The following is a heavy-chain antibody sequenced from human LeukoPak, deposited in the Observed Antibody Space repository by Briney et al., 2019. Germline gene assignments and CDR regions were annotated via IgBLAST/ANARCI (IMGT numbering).Heavy chain of an antibody. D-gene: IGHD6-19*01. V-gene: IGHV1-3*01. CDR3: ARDGGWQYYYGMDV. J-gene: IGHJ6*02. CDR2: INAGNGNT. CDR1: GYTFTSYA. Sequence: ASVKVSCKASGYTFTSYAMHWVRQAPGQRLEWMGWINAGNGNTKYSQKFQGRVTITRDTSASTAYMELSSLRSEDTAVYYCARDGGWQYYYGMDVWGQGTTVIVSS.